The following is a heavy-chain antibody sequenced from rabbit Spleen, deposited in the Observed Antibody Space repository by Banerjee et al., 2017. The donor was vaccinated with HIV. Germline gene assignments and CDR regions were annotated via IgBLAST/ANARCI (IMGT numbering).Heavy chain of an antibody. Sequence: QSLEESGGDLVKPEGSLTLTCKASGVSFSSSSYMCWVRQAPGKGLEWIACIDTNDGDTDYANWPKGRFTISKTSSTTVTLQMTSLTAADTATYFCARNYVNAFDPWGQGTLVTVS. J-gene: IGHJ2*01. V-gene: IGHV1S40*01. CDR3: ARNYVNAFDP. CDR2: IDTNDGDT. D-gene: IGHD1-1*01. CDR1: GVSFSSSSY.